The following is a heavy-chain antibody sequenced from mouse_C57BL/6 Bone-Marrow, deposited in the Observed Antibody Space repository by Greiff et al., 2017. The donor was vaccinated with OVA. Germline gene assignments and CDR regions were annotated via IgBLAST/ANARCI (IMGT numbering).Heavy chain of an antibody. D-gene: IGHD2-1*01. Sequence: EVQLQQSGAELVRPGASVKLSCTASGFNIKDDYMPWVKQRPDQGLEWIGWIDPENGDTEYASKFQGKATITADTSSNTAYLQRSSLTSEDTAVYYCTSYGNFDYWGQGTTLTVSS. V-gene: IGHV14-4*01. J-gene: IGHJ2*01. CDR2: IDPENGDT. CDR1: GFNIKDDY. CDR3: TSYGNFDY.